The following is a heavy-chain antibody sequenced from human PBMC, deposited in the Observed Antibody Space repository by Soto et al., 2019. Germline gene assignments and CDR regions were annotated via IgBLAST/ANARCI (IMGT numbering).Heavy chain of an antibody. J-gene: IGHJ5*02. CDR3: AREVGFGWFDP. Sequence: QLQLQESGPGQVKPSETLSLTCTVSGDSISSSSYYWGWIRQSPGKGLEWIGSIYYRGSTHYNPSLTSRVTTSIDTSANQFSLNLTSVTAADTAVYYCAREVGFGWFDPWGQGTLVTVSS. CDR1: GDSISSSSYY. CDR2: IYYRGST. D-gene: IGHD3-3*01. V-gene: IGHV4-39*02.